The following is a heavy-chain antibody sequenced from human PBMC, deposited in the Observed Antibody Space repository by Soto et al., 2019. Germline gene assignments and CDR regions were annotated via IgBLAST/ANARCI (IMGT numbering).Heavy chain of an antibody. Sequence: ASVKVSCKASGYPLSGRYLHWVRQAPGQGLEWMALINPTTGGTKYAQKFQGRVSMTWDTSISTAYMEMSSLKSDDTAIYYCARGYCSSNGCSDYSDYWG. CDR2: INPTTGGT. CDR1: GYPLSGRY. CDR3: ARGYCSSNGCSDYSDY. J-gene: IGHJ4*01. V-gene: IGHV1-2*02. D-gene: IGHD2-2*01.